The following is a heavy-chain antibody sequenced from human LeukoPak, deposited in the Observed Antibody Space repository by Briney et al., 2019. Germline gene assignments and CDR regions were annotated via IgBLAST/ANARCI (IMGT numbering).Heavy chain of an antibody. D-gene: IGHD5-12*01. CDR1: GGSISSGSYY. CDR2: IYTSGST. J-gene: IGHJ4*02. CDR3: ARSGYDGLDY. V-gene: IGHV4-61*02. Sequence: SQTLSLTCTVSGGSISSGSYYWSWIRQPAGKGLEWIGRIYTSGSTNYNPSLKSRVTISVDTSKNQFSLKLSSVTAADTAAYYCARSGYDGLDYWGQGTLVTVSS.